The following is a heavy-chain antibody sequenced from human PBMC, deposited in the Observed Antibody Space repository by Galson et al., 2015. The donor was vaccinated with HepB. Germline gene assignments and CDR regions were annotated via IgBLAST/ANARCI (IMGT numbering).Heavy chain of an antibody. CDR1: GFTFDDYA. V-gene: IGHV3-9*01. CDR2: ISWNSGSI. J-gene: IGHJ6*02. CDR3: AKDGYCSGRRCEDVYYSSYGMDV. D-gene: IGHD2-15*01. Sequence: SLRLSCAASGFTFDDYAIHWVRQAPGKGLEWVSGISWNSGSIGYADSVKGRFTISRDNAKNSLYLQMNSLRPEDTALYYCAKDGYCSGRRCEDVYYSSYGMDVWGQGTTVTVSS.